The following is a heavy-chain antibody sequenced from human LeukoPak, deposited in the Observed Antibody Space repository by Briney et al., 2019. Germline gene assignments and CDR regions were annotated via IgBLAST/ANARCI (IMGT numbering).Heavy chain of an antibody. CDR2: INHSGST. J-gene: IGHJ3*02. CDR1: GGSFSGYY. CDR3: ARGFSEIVVVTAPLDAFDI. D-gene: IGHD2-21*02. Sequence: SETLSLTCAVYGGSFSGYYWSWSRQPAGKGLQWIGEINHSGSTNYNPSLKSRVTISVDTSKNQFSLKLSSVTAADTAVYYCARGFSEIVVVTAPLDAFDIWGQGTMVTVSS. V-gene: IGHV4-34*01.